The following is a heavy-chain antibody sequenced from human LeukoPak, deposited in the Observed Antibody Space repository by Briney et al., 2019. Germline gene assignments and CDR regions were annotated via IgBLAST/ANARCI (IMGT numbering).Heavy chain of an antibody. CDR1: GYTFTGYY. CDR2: ISAYNGNT. D-gene: IGHD5-24*01. Sequence: ASVKVSCKASGYTFTGYYMHRVRQAPGQGLEWMGWISAYNGNTNYAQKLQGRVTMTTDTSTSTAYMELRSLRSDDTAVYYCARGRWLQSDDAFDIWGQGTMVTVSS. V-gene: IGHV1-18*04. CDR3: ARGRWLQSDDAFDI. J-gene: IGHJ3*02.